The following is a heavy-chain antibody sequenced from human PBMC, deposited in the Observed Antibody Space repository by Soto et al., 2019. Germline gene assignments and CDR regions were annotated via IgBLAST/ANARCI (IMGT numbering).Heavy chain of an antibody. Sequence: SLRLSCAASGFTFSSYGMHWVRQAPGKGLEWVAVIWYDGSNKYYADSVKGRFTISRDNSKNTLYLQMNSLRAKDTAVYYCARDYDSSGYPRYYFDYWGQGTLVTVSS. J-gene: IGHJ4*02. CDR1: GFTFSSYG. V-gene: IGHV3-33*01. CDR2: IWYDGSNK. CDR3: ARDYDSSGYPRYYFDY. D-gene: IGHD3-22*01.